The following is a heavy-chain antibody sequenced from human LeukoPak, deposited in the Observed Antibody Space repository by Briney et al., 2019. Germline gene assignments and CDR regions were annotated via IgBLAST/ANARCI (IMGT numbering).Heavy chain of an antibody. CDR3: ARTILGDYYMDV. CDR2: INHSGST. J-gene: IGHJ6*03. CDR1: GDSISSSNCY. Sequence: PSETLSLTCTVSGDSISSSNCYWGWIRQPPGKGLEWIGEINHSGSTNYNPSLKSRVTISVDTSKNQFSLKLSSVTAADTAVYYCARTILGDYYMDVWGKGTTVTISS. V-gene: IGHV4-39*07. D-gene: IGHD3-9*01.